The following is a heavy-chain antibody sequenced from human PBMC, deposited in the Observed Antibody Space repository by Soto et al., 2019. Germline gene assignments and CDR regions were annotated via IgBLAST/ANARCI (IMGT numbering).Heavy chain of an antibody. CDR3: ARSNCNYVFRYYYRMDF. J-gene: IGHJ6*02. V-gene: IGHV4-31*02. Sequence: SQNLPHPKTVSAGIPSPGGYLGSRVRQETKKGLEWIGYIYYSGSTYYNPSLKSRVTISVDTSKNQFSRKLSSVTAADTAVYYCARSNCNYVFRYYYRMDFCGQGTTVPVSS. D-gene: IGHD1-7*01. CDR2: IYYSGST. CDR1: AGIPSPGGYL.